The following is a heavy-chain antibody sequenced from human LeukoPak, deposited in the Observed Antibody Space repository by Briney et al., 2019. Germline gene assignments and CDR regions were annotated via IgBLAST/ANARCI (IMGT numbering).Heavy chain of an antibody. CDR2: ISAYNGNT. D-gene: IGHD5-18*01. CDR3: ARDTPLDTAMVRSPPEVDY. Sequence: GASVKVSCKASGYTFTSYGISWVRQAPGQGLEWMGWISAYNGNTNYAQKLQGRVTITTDTSTSTAYMELRSLRSDDTAVYYCARDTPLDTAMVRSPPEVDYWGQGTLVTVSS. V-gene: IGHV1-18*01. J-gene: IGHJ4*02. CDR1: GYTFTSYG.